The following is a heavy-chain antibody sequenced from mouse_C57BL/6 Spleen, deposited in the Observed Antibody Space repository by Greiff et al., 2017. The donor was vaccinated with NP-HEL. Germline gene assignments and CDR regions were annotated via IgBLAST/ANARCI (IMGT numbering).Heavy chain of an antibody. CDR1: GYTFTDYE. CDR3: TRLDYGPVGY. CDR2: IDPETGGT. Sequence: QVQLQQSGAELVRPGASVTLSCKASGYTFTDYEMHWVKQTPVHGLEWIGAIDPETGGTAYNQKFKGKAILTADKSSSTAYMELRSLTSEDSAVYYCTRLDYGPVGYWGQGTTLTVSS. D-gene: IGHD1-1*01. J-gene: IGHJ2*01. V-gene: IGHV1-15*01.